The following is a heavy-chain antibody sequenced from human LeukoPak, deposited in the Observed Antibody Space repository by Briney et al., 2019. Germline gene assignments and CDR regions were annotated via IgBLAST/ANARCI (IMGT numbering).Heavy chain of an antibody. CDR3: ARLNKGFPFDY. J-gene: IGHJ4*02. CDR1: GGSISSGSYY. D-gene: IGHD1/OR15-1a*01. CDR2: IYTSGST. Sequence: SDILSLTCTVSGGSISSGSYYWSWIRQPAGKGLEWIGRIYTSGSTNYNPSLKSRVTISVDTSKNQFCLKQSSVTSADSGLYYCARLNKGFPFDYWGQGTLVTVSS. V-gene: IGHV4-61*02.